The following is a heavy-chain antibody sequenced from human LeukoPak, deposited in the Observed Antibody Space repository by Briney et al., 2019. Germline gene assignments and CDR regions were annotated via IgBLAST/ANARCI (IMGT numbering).Heavy chain of an antibody. D-gene: IGHD3-16*02. CDR3: AGGVIVHAFDI. J-gene: IGHJ3*02. Sequence: GGSLRLSCAASGFTFSSCGMHWVRQAPGKGLEWVAYIQYDGSNQQYADSVKGRFSISRDRSKNIPYLQMNSLRAEDTAVYYCAGGVIVHAFDIWGQGTMVTVSS. V-gene: IGHV3-30*02. CDR2: IQYDGSNQ. CDR1: GFTFSSCG.